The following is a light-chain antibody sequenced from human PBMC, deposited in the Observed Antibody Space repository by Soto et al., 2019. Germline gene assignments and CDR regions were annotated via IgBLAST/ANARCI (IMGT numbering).Light chain of an antibody. CDR2: DAS. CDR3: QHYGTSPH. V-gene: IGKV3-20*01. CDR1: QTVSSTY. Sequence: EIVLTPSPGTLSLSPGEIATLSCRASQTVSSTYLAWYQQKPGQPPRLLIYDASSRATGIPDRFSGSGSGTDFTLTISRLEPEDFSVYYCQHYGTSPHFGGGTKVEIK. J-gene: IGKJ4*01.